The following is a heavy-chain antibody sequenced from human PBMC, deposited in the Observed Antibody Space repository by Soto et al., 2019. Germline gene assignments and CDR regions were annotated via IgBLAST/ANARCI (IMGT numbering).Heavy chain of an antibody. CDR1: GFSLSSYW. V-gene: IGHV3-7*04. CDR3: ARVYYNSDTPRYRSLDL. CDR2: IKQDGSET. J-gene: IGHJ2*01. D-gene: IGHD3-3*01. Sequence: EEQVVESGGGLVQPGGSLRLSCAASGFSLSSYWMTWVRQAPGKGLEWVANIKQDGSETHYVDSVKGRFTISRDNAKNSLYLQMNSLRAEDTALYYCARVYYNSDTPRYRSLDLWGRGTLVTVSS.